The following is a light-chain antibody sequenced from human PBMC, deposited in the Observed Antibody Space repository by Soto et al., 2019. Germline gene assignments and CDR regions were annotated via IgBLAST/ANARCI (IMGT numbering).Light chain of an antibody. CDR2: DVS. V-gene: IGLV2-14*01. J-gene: IGLJ1*01. CDR1: SSDVGGYNY. Sequence: QSALTQPASVSGSPGQSITISCTGTSSDVGGYNYVSWCQQHPGKAPKLMIYDVSNRPSGVSNRFSGSQSGNTASLTISGLQAEDEADYYCSSYTSSSTLVVFGTGTKLTVL. CDR3: SSYTSSSTLVV.